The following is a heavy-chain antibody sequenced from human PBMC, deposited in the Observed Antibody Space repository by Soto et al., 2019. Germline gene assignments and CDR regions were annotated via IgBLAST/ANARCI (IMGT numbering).Heavy chain of an antibody. J-gene: IGHJ4*02. D-gene: IGHD5-18*01. Sequence: QVQLQQSGPGLVKPSQTLSLTCAISGDSVSSNSAAWNWIRQSPSRGLEWLGRTYYRSKWYNDYAVSVKSRITINPDTSKNQFSLQLNSVTPEDTTVYYCARGGGYSYGLPYYFDYWGQGTLVTVSS. CDR1: GDSVSSNSAA. CDR2: TYYRSKWYN. V-gene: IGHV6-1*01. CDR3: ARGGGYSYGLPYYFDY.